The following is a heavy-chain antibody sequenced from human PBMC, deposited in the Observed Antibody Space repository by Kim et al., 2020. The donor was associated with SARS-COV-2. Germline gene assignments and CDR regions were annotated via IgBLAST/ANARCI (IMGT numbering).Heavy chain of an antibody. CDR2: INHSGST. CDR1: GGSFSGYY. J-gene: IGHJ4*02. Sequence: SETLSLTCAVYGGSFSGYYWSWIRQPPGKGLEWIGEINHSGSTNYNPSLKSRVTISVDTSKNQFSLKLSSVTAADTAVYYCASDEIVVVTANGYWGQGTLVTVSS. V-gene: IGHV4-34*01. CDR3: ASDEIVVVTANGY. D-gene: IGHD2-21*02.